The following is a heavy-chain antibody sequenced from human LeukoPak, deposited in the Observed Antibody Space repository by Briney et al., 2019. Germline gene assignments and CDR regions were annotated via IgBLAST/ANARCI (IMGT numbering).Heavy chain of an antibody. CDR3: ARGPGSRLSAYFDY. D-gene: IGHD2/OR15-2a*01. Sequence: SETLSLTCTVSGGSISSGDYYWSWIRQPPGKGLEWIGYIYYSGSTYYNPSLKSRVTISVDTSKNQFSLKLSPVTAADTAAYYCARGPGSRLSAYFDYWGQGTLVTVSS. CDR1: GGSISSGDYY. V-gene: IGHV4-30-4*08. J-gene: IGHJ4*02. CDR2: IYYSGST.